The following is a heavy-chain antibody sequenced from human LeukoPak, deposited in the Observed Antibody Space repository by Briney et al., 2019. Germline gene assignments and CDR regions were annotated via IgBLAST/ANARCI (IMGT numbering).Heavy chain of an antibody. CDR3: AKESSPYSYGIFYYYYMDV. Sequence: PGGSLRLSCAASGFTFDDYAMHWVRQAPGKGLEWVSLISGDGGSTYYADSVKGRFTISRDNSKNSLYLQMNSLRTEDTALYYCAKESSPYSYGIFYYYYMDVWGKGTTVTVSS. V-gene: IGHV3-43*02. J-gene: IGHJ6*03. CDR2: ISGDGGST. D-gene: IGHD5-18*01. CDR1: GFTFDDYA.